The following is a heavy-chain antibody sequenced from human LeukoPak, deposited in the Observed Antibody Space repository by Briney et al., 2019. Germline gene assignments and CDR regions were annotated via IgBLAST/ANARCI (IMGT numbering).Heavy chain of an antibody. Sequence: ASVTVSCKASGYTFIDYNMHWVRQAPGQGFEWMGWINPNSGGTNYAQKFQGRVTMTRDTSISTAYMELSRLRSDDTAVYFCARARVGDSRPGIWGQGTMVTVSS. V-gene: IGHV1-2*02. CDR2: INPNSGGT. J-gene: IGHJ3*02. D-gene: IGHD6-13*01. CDR1: GYTFIDYN. CDR3: ARARVGDSRPGI.